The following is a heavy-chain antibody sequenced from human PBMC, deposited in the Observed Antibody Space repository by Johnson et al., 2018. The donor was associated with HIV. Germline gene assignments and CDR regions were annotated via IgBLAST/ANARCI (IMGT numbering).Heavy chain of an antibody. Sequence: VQLVESGGGVVQPGMSLRLSCAASGFTVSSNYMSWVRQAPGKGLEWVSGLDTGGNTYYADSVKGRFTISRDNSNNTLYVQMNGLRAEDTAVYYCARGSTWFIVFGVVILPTGAFDIWGQGTVVTVSS. V-gene: IGHV3-66*02. CDR1: GFTVSSNY. J-gene: IGHJ3*02. CDR3: ARGSTWFIVFGVVILPTGAFDI. D-gene: IGHD3-3*01. CDR2: LDTGGNT.